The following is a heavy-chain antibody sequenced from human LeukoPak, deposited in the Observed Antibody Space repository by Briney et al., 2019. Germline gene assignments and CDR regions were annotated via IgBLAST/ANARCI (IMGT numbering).Heavy chain of an antibody. CDR3: ARPHYYDPSGSYYMDV. J-gene: IGHJ6*03. V-gene: IGHV4-34*01. Sequence: SETLSLTCAVYGGSFSGYYWGWIRQPPGKGLEWIGSIYYSGSTNYNPSLKSRVTISVDTSKNQFSLRLTSVSAADTAVYYCARPHYYDPSGSYYMDVWGKGTTVTISS. D-gene: IGHD3-22*01. CDR1: GGSFSGYY. CDR2: IYYSGST.